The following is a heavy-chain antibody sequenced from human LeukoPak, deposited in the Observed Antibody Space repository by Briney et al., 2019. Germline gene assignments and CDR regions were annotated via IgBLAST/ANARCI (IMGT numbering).Heavy chain of an antibody. Sequence: SETLSLTCTVSGGSITSYYWSWIRQPPGKGLEWIGYVSYSGGTNYNPSLKSRVTISGDTSKNQFSLKLISVTAADTAVYYCARDYSSFNWLDPWGQGTLVTVSS. J-gene: IGHJ5*02. CDR1: GGSITSYY. CDR3: ARDYSSFNWLDP. V-gene: IGHV4-59*01. D-gene: IGHD4-11*01. CDR2: VSYSGGT.